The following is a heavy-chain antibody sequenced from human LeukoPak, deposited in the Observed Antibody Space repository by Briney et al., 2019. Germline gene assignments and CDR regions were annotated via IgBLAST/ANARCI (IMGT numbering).Heavy chain of an antibody. D-gene: IGHD3-22*01. Sequence: ASVKVSCKASGYTFTKYGINWVRQAPGQGREWMGWISGYNGNTKYVQKFQGRVTVTIDTSTNTAYMELRTLRSDDTAVYYCARDPLSGFSVRWLDPWGQGTLVTVSS. V-gene: IGHV1-18*01. CDR2: ISGYNGNT. CDR1: GYTFTKYG. J-gene: IGHJ5*02. CDR3: ARDPLSGFSVRWLDP.